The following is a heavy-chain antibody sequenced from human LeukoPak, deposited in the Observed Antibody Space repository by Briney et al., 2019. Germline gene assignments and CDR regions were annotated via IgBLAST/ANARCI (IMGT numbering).Heavy chain of an antibody. V-gene: IGHV3-23*01. CDR2: ISGSGGGT. J-gene: IGHJ6*02. D-gene: IGHD4-4*01. Sequence: GGSLRLSCAASGFTFSSYAMSWVRQAPGKGLEWVSSISGSGGGTYYADSVKGRFTISRDNSKNTLYLQMNSLRAEDTAVYYCAKDVSNGYYYYYGMDVWGQGTTVTVSS. CDR1: GFTFSSYA. CDR3: AKDVSNGYYYYYGMDV.